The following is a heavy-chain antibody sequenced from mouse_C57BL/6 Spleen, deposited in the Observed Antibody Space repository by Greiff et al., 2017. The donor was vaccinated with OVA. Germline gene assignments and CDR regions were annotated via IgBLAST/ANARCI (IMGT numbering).Heavy chain of an antibody. CDR1: GYTFTSYT. CDR2: INPSSGYT. CDR3: ARSGGSDDGYPYAMDY. V-gene: IGHV1-4*01. J-gene: IGHJ4*01. D-gene: IGHD2-3*01. Sequence: VQLQESGAELARPGASVKMSCKASGYTFTSYTMHWVKQRPGQGLEWIGYINPSSGYTKYTQKFKDKATLTADKSSSTAYMQLSSLTSEDSAVYYCARSGGSDDGYPYAMDYWGQGTSVTVSS.